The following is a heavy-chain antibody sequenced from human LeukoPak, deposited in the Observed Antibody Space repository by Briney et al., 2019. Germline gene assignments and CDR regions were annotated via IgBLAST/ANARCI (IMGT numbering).Heavy chain of an antibody. J-gene: IGHJ4*02. CDR2: ISGSGGST. D-gene: IGHD3-3*01. Sequence: GGTLRLSCAASGFTFSSYGMRWVRQAPGKGLEWVSAISGSGGSTHYADSVKGRFTISRDNAKNSLYLQMNSLRAEDTAVYYCARVITIFGVVMDMWGQGTLVTVSS. V-gene: IGHV3-23*01. CDR3: ARVITIFGVVMDM. CDR1: GFTFSSYG.